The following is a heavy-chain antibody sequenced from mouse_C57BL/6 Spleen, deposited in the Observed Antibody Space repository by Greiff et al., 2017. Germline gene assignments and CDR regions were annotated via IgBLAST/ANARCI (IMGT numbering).Heavy chain of an antibody. CDR3: ARPLYYGSTYFDY. J-gene: IGHJ2*01. V-gene: IGHV1-20*01. Sequence: EVQLVESGPELVKPGDSVKISCKASGYSFTGYFMNWVMQSHGKSLEWIGRINPYNGDTFYNQKFKGKATLTVDKSSSTAHMELRSLTSEDSAVYYCARPLYYGSTYFDYWGQGTTLTVSS. CDR2: INPYNGDT. D-gene: IGHD1-1*01. CDR1: GYSFTGYF.